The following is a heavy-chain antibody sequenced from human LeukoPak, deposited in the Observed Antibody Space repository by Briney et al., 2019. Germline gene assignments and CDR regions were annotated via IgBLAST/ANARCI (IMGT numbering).Heavy chain of an antibody. J-gene: IGHJ4*02. D-gene: IGHD1-26*01. Sequence: ASVKVSCKASGYTFGAYYMYWVRQAPGQGLEWMGWIRPNSGGTNYTQEFQGRVTMTRDTSINTAYMELSRLTSDDTAVYFCARTRAGFLVGATTGDYWGQGTLVTVSS. CDR2: IRPNSGGT. CDR3: ARTRAGFLVGATTGDY. V-gene: IGHV1-2*02. CDR1: GYTFGAYY.